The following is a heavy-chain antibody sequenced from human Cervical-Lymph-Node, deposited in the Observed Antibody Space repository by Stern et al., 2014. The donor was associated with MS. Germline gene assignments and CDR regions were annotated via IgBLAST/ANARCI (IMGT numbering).Heavy chain of an antibody. V-gene: IGHV3-30*18. Sequence: VQLVESGGGVVQPGRSLRLSCAASGFTFSSYGMHWVRQAPGKGLEWVAVISYDGSNKYYADSVKGRFTISRDNSKNTLYLQMNSLRAEDTAVYYCAKDISSGSPRIPPDYWGQGTLVTGSS. CDR2: ISYDGSNK. J-gene: IGHJ4*02. CDR1: GFTFSSYG. D-gene: IGHD3-10*01. CDR3: AKDISSGSPRIPPDY.